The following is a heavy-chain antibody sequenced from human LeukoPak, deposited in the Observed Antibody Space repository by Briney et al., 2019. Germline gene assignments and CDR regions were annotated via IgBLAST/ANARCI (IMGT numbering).Heavy chain of an antibody. D-gene: IGHD3-10*01. J-gene: IGHJ4*02. CDR3: AADFGYYGSGSYNY. CDR1: GFTFTSSA. V-gene: IGHV1-58*02. CDR2: IVVGSGNT. Sequence: SVKVSCKASGFTFTSSAMQWVRQARGQRREWIGWIVVGSGNTNYAQKFQERVTITRDMSTSTAYMELSRLRSEDTAVYYCAADFGYYGSGSYNYWGQGTLVTVSS.